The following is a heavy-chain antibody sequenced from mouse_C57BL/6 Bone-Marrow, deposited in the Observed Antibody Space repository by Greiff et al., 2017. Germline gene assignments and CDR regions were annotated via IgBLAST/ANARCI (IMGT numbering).Heavy chain of an antibody. CDR1: GYTFTSYW. CDR2: IHPSSGYT. J-gene: IGHJ2*01. V-gene: IGHV1-7*01. CDR3: ARSPLYYYGSSSFDY. D-gene: IGHD1-1*01. Sequence: QVQLQESGAELAKPGASVKLSCKASGYTFTSYWMHWVKQRPGQGLEWIGYIHPSSGYTKYNQKFKDKATLTADKSSSTAYMQLSSLTYADPAVYYCARSPLYYYGSSSFDYCGQGTTLTVSA.